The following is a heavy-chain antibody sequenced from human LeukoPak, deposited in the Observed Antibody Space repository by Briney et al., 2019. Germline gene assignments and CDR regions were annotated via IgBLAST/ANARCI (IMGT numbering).Heavy chain of an antibody. CDR2: MNPNRGNT. CDR3: ARGRSRRTMIVVVNLYYYYYMDV. J-gene: IGHJ6*03. CDR1: GYTFTSYD. V-gene: IGHV1-8*03. Sequence: ASVTVSCKASGYTFTSYDINWVRQATGQGLEWMGWMNPNRGNTGYAQKFQGRVTITRNTSISTAYMELSSLRSEDTAVYYCARGRSRRTMIVVVNLYYYYYMDVWGKGTTVTVSS. D-gene: IGHD3-22*01.